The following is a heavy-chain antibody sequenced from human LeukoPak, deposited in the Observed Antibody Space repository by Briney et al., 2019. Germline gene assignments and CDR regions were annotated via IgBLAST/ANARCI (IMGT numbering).Heavy chain of an antibody. J-gene: IGHJ4*02. CDR1: GFTFSSYA. D-gene: IGHD6-19*01. V-gene: IGHV3-23*01. Sequence: GGSLRLSCAASGFTFSSYAMSWVRQAPGKGLEWVSAISGSGGSTYYADSVKGRFTISRDNSKNTLYLQMNSLRAEDTAVYYCARETGSGWSLYYFDYWGQGTLVTVSS. CDR3: ARETGSGWSLYYFDY. CDR2: ISGSGGST.